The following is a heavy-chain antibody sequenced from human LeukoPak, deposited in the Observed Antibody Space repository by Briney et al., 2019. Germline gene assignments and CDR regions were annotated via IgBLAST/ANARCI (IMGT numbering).Heavy chain of an antibody. CDR1: GFTLSSYW. V-gene: IGHV3-7*01. CDR3: ARALGWLPENY. D-gene: IGHD5-24*01. CDR2: IKQDGSEK. Sequence: PGGSLRLSCAASGFTLSSYWMSWVRQAPGKGLEWVANIKQDGSEKDYVDSVKGRFTISRDNAKNSLYLQVNSLRAEDTAVYYCARALGWLPENYWGQGTLVTVSS. J-gene: IGHJ4*02.